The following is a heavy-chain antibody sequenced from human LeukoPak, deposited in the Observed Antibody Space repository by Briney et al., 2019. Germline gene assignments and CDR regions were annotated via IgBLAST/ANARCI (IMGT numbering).Heavy chain of an antibody. J-gene: IGHJ4*02. V-gene: IGHV3-30*04. CDR3: ARSFCSGGSCLLTAFDY. CDR1: GFTLSSYA. D-gene: IGHD2-15*01. CDR2: ISYDGSNK. Sequence: GGSLRLSCAASGFTLSSYALHWVRQAPGKGLEWVAVISYDGSNKCYADSVKGRFTISRDNSKNTLYLQMNSLRAEDTAVYYCARSFCSGGSCLLTAFDYWGQGTLVTVSS.